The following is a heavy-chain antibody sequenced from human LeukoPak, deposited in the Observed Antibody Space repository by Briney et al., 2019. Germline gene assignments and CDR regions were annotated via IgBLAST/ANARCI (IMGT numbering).Heavy chain of an antibody. CDR3: ARGPYYYDSSGYSHFQH. V-gene: IGHV1-46*01. Sequence: GASVKVSCKASGYTFTIYYMHWVRQAPGQGLKWMGIINPSGGSTSYAQKFQGRVTMTRDTSTSTVYMELSSLRSEDTAVYYCARGPYYYDSSGYSHFQHWGQGTLVTVSS. D-gene: IGHD3-22*01. CDR2: INPSGGST. J-gene: IGHJ1*01. CDR1: GYTFTIYY.